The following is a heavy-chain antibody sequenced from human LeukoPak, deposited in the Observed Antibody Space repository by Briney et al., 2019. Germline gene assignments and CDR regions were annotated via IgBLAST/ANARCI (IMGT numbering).Heavy chain of an antibody. CDR3: ARYYYDSSGYDY. Sequence: SETLSLTCTVSGGSISSYYWNWIRQPPGKGLEWIGYIYFSGSTNYNPPLKSRVTISVDTSKNQFSLKLSSVTAADTAVYYCARYYYDSSGYDYWGQGTLVTVSS. V-gene: IGHV4-59*01. CDR1: GGSISSYY. CDR2: IYFSGST. D-gene: IGHD3-22*01. J-gene: IGHJ4*02.